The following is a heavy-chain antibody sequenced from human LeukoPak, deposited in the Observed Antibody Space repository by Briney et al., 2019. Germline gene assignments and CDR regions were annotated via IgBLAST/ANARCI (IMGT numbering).Heavy chain of an antibody. CDR2: IYPGDSDT. V-gene: IGHV5-51*01. J-gene: IGHJ4*02. CDR3: AKSRGSGLGELSFVFDY. Sequence: GESLEISCKGSGYSFTTYWIGWVRQMPGKGLEWMGIIYPGDSDTRYSPSFRGQVTMSVDKSISTAYLQWSSLKASDTAMYYCAKSRGSGLGELSFVFDYWGQGTLVTVSS. CDR1: GYSFTTYW. D-gene: IGHD3-16*02.